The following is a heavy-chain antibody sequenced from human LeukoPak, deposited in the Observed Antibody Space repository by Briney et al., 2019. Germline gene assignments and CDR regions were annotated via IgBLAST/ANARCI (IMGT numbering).Heavy chain of an antibody. CDR3: AREYYDSSGSHAFDI. CDR2: MNPNSGNT. V-gene: IGHV1-8*03. J-gene: IGHJ3*02. CDR1: GYTFSSCD. Sequence: ASVKVSCKASGYTFSSCDINWVRQATGQGLEWMGWMNPNSGNTVYAQKFQGGVTITRNTSISTAYMELSSLRSEDTAVYYCAREYYDSSGSHAFDIWGQGTMVTVSS. D-gene: IGHD3-22*01.